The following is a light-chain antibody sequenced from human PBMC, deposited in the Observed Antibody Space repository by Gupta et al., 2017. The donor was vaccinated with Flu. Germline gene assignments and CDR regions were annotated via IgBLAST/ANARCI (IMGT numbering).Light chain of an antibody. CDR1: RSNIGNNA. CDR2: DDD. Sequence: QSVLTQPPSVSEAPRQRVSISCSGSRSNIGNNAVNWCQQVPGMAPKLLIHDDDRPTSGVSDRFSASKSDTSASLAITGLQPEDEADYYCATWDDSLHEWVFGGGTKLTVL. V-gene: IGLV1-36*01. J-gene: IGLJ3*02. CDR3: ATWDDSLHEWV.